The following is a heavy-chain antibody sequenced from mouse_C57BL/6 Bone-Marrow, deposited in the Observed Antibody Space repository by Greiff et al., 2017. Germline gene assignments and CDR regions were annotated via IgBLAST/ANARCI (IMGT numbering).Heavy chain of an antibody. J-gene: IGHJ1*03. CDR3: TTFYYGSRNWYFDV. CDR2: IDPENGDT. Sequence: EVQLQQSGAELVRPGASVTLSCTASGFNIKDDYMHWVKQRPEQGLEWIGWIDPENGDTAYASKFQGKATITADTSSNTAYLQLSSLTSEDTAVYYCTTFYYGSRNWYFDVWGTGTTVTVSS. V-gene: IGHV14-4*01. CDR1: GFNIKDDY. D-gene: IGHD1-1*01.